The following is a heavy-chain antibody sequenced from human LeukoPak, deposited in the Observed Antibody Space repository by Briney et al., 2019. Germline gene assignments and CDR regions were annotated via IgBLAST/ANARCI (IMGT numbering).Heavy chain of an antibody. J-gene: IGHJ6*03. V-gene: IGHV4-4*07. CDR3: ARASLMKPPYYYYYYMDV. CDR1: GGSISSYY. Sequence: SETLSLTCTVSGGSISSYYWSWIRQPAGKGLEWIGRIYTSGSTNYNPSLKSRVTMSVDTSKNQFSLKLSSVTAADTAVYYCARASLMKPPYYYYYYMDVWGKGTTVTVSS. D-gene: IGHD3-16*01. CDR2: IYTSGST.